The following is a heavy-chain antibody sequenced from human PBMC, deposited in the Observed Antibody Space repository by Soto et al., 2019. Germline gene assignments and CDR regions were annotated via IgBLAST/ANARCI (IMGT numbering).Heavy chain of an antibody. V-gene: IGHV4-59*01. CDR2: IFYSGST. CDR3: ARLLSGSYLQFDY. J-gene: IGHJ4*02. D-gene: IGHD1-26*01. Sequence: PLETLSLTCTVSGASISNYYWTWIRQPPGKGLEWIGYIFYSGSTNYNPSLKSRVNISIDTSKNQFSLKLSSVTAADTAVYYCARLLSGSYLQFDYSGQGTLVTVSS. CDR1: GASISNYY.